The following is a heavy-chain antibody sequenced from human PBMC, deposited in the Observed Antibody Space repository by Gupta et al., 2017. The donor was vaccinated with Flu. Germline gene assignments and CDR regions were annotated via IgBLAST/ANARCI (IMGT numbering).Heavy chain of an antibody. D-gene: IGHD3-22*01. V-gene: IGHV3-23*04. CDR2: SRGSSDTT. CDR3: AKDQFMAYVESSGADFDV. J-gene: IGHJ3*01. CDR1: GFSFSTFG. Sequence: EEQLVESGGGLIQPGGSLRLSCVASGFSFSTFGMSWVRQAPGKGLEWVSISRGSSDTTHYDPSVKGRVTISRDNSKNTLYLQMTSLSPADTAVYYCAKDQFMAYVESSGADFDVWGQGTMVSVSS.